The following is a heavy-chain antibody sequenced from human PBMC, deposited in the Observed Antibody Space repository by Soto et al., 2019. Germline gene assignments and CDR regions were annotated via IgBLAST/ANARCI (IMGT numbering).Heavy chain of an antibody. CDR1: GFTFINYA. V-gene: IGHV3-23*01. CDR3: AKDPPPVAGTRDY. CDR2: ISGSGGST. D-gene: IGHD6-19*01. J-gene: IGHJ4*02. Sequence: GGSLRLSCAASGFTFINYAISRVRQAPGKGLEWVSSISGSGGSTYYADSVKGRFTISRDNSKNTLYLQMNSLRAEDTAVYYCAKDPPPVAGTRDYWGQGTLVTVSS.